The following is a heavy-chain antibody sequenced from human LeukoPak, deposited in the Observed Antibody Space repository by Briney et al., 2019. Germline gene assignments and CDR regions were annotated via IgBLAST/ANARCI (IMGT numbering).Heavy chain of an antibody. CDR1: GGTFSSYA. CDR2: IIPIFGTA. J-gene: IGHJ4*02. D-gene: IGHD3-10*01. CDR3: TGSSGSYYDGNY. Sequence: SVKVSCKASGGTFSSYAISWVRQAPGQGLEWMGRIIPIFGTANYAQKFQGRVTITTDESTSTAYMELSSLRSEDTAVYYCTGSSGSYYDGNYWGQGTLVTVSS. V-gene: IGHV1-69*05.